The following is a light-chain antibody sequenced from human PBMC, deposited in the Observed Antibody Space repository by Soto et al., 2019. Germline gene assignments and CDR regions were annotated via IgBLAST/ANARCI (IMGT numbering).Light chain of an antibody. CDR2: GAS. CDR3: QQSYSTPWT. CDR1: QSVRSH. J-gene: IGKJ1*01. V-gene: IGKV1-39*01. Sequence: DIQMTQSKTSLSASVGDRVSITCRASQSVRSHLNWFQQKPGKAPDLLIYGASTLQFGVPSRFSGSGSGTDFILTISNLQPEDFATYYCQQSYSTPWTFGQGSMVDI.